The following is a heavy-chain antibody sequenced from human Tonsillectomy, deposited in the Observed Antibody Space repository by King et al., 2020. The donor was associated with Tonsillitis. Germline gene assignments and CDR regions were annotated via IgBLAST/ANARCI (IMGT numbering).Heavy chain of an antibody. V-gene: IGHV4-34*01. Sequence: VQLQQWGAGLLKPSETLSLTCAVYGGSFSGYYWSWIRQPPGKGLEWIGEINHSGSTNYNPSLKSRVTISVDTSQNQFSLKLSSVTAADTAVYYCAREKGIAAASGYFDYWGQGTLVTVSS. J-gene: IGHJ4*02. CDR2: INHSGST. CDR1: GGSFSGYY. CDR3: AREKGIAAASGYFDY. D-gene: IGHD6-13*01.